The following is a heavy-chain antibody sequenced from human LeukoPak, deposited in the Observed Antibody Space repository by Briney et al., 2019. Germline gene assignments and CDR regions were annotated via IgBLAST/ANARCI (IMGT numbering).Heavy chain of an antibody. CDR1: GGSISSSSYY. CDR3: ARVWGYSSSWYEGVGYGMDV. V-gene: IGHV4-39*07. Sequence: PSETLSLTCTVSGGSISSSSYYWGWIRQPPGKGLEWIGSIYYSGSTYYNPSLKSRVTISVDTSKNQFSLKLSSVTAADTAVYYCARVWGYSSSWYEGVGYGMDVWGQGTTVTVSS. J-gene: IGHJ6*02. D-gene: IGHD6-13*01. CDR2: IYYSGST.